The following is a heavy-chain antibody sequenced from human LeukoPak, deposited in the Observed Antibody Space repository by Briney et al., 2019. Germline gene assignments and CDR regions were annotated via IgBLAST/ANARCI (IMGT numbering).Heavy chain of an antibody. CDR3: ASSYDSSGYYYVTHDY. V-gene: IGHV3-21*01. CDR2: ISSSSSYI. D-gene: IGHD3-22*01. CDR1: GFTFSSYS. Sequence: GGSLRLSCAASGFTFSSYSMNWVRQAPGKGLEWVSSISSSSSYIYYADSVKGRFTISRDNAKNSLYLQMNSLRAEDTAVYYCASSYDSSGYYYVTHDYWGQGTLVTVSS. J-gene: IGHJ4*02.